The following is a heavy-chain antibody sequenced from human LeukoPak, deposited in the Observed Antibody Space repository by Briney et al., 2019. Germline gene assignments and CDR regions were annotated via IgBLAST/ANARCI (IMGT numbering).Heavy chain of an antibody. D-gene: IGHD4-23*01. Sequence: SETLSLTCTISGDSTNTYFWSWIRQPPGKGLEWIGYIYYTGTTNYNPSLKSRVTISVDTSKNQFSLKVSSVTAADTGVYYCARITYGDNHFDIWGQGTMVTVSS. J-gene: IGHJ3*02. V-gene: IGHV4-59*01. CDR3: ARITYGDNHFDI. CDR1: GDSTNTYF. CDR2: IYYTGTT.